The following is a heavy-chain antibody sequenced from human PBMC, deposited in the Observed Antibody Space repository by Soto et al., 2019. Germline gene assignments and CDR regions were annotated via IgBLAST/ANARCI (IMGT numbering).Heavy chain of an antibody. CDR3: ARRLSTGWFFDF. CDR1: GYSFTSYW. CDR2: IYPGDSDT. V-gene: IGHV5-51*01. Sequence: GESLKISCKGSGYSFTSYWIGWVRQMPGKGLEWMGIIYPGDSDTRYSPSFQGQVAFSADKSISTAYLQWSGLKASDTAIYYCARRLSTGWFFDFWGQGTLVTVSS. J-gene: IGHJ4*02. D-gene: IGHD6-19*01.